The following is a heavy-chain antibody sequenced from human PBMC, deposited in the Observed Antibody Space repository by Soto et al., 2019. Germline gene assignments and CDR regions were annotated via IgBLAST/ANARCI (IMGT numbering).Heavy chain of an antibody. V-gene: IGHV1-2*04. CDR2: INPNSGGT. J-gene: IGHJ3*02. Sequence: GASVKVSCKASGYTFTGYYMHWVRQAPGQGLEWMGWINPNSGGTNYAQKFQGWVTMTRDTSISTAYMELSRLRSDDTAVYYCARGGTTVVTPHDAFDIWGQGTMVTVSS. CDR1: GYTFTGYY. CDR3: ARGGTTVVTPHDAFDI. D-gene: IGHD4-17*01.